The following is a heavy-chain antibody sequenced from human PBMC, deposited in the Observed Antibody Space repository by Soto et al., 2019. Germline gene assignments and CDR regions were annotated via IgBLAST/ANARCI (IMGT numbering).Heavy chain of an antibody. Sequence: EVQLVESGGGLVQPGRSLRLSCAASGFTFDDYAMHWVRQAPGKGLEWVSGISWNSGTIGYADSVKGRFPVSRDNAKNSLYLQMNSLRAEDTALYYCAKGPYSNYEGYYFDYWGQGTLVTVSS. CDR1: GFTFDDYA. CDR3: AKGPYSNYEGYYFDY. J-gene: IGHJ4*02. V-gene: IGHV3-9*01. CDR2: ISWNSGTI. D-gene: IGHD4-4*01.